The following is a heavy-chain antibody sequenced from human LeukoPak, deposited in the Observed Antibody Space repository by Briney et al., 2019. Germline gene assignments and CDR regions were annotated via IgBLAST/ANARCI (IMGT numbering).Heavy chain of an antibody. CDR3: AREGVAIAAAGIRYFDY. J-gene: IGHJ4*02. V-gene: IGHV4-59*12. D-gene: IGHD6-13*01. Sequence: SETLSLTCTVSGGSISSYYWSWIRQPPGKGLEWIGSIYYSGSTYYNPSLKSRVTISVDTSKNQFSLKLSSVTAADTAVYYCAREGVAIAAAGIRYFDYWGQGTLVTVSS. CDR1: GGSISSYY. CDR2: IYYSGST.